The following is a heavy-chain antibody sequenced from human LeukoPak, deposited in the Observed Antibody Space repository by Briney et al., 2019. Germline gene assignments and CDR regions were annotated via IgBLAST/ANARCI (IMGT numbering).Heavy chain of an antibody. CDR2: IYYSGST. J-gene: IGHJ4*02. CDR1: GGSFSGYY. D-gene: IGHD3-10*01. CDR3: GSAYYNPSLKSRVTISVDTSKNQFSLKLSSETAADTAVYYCARGLPSYYYDSSGNLDY. V-gene: IGHV4-34*09. Sequence: SETLSLTCAVYGGSFSGYYWSWIRQPPGKGLEWIGYIYYSGSTYYNPSLKSRVTISVDTSKNQFSLKLSSVTAADTAVYYCGSAYYNPSLKSRVTISVDTSKNQFSLKLSSETAADTAVYYCARGLPSYYYDSSGNLDYWGQGTLVTVSS.